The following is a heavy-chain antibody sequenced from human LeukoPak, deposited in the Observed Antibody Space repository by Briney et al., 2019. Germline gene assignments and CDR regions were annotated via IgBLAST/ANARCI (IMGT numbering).Heavy chain of an antibody. Sequence: GGSLRLSCAASGFTFSSYWMHWVRQAPGKGLVWVSRINSDGSSTSYADSVKGRFTISRDNAKNTLYLQMNSLRAEDTAVYYCAKTALRSPYGMDAWGQGTTVTVSS. CDR2: INSDGSST. CDR3: AKTALRSPYGMDA. CDR1: GFTFSSYW. D-gene: IGHD1-14*01. V-gene: IGHV3-74*01. J-gene: IGHJ6*02.